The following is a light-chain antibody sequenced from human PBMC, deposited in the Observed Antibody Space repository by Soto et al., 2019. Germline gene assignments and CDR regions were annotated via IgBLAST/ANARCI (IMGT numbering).Light chain of an antibody. Sequence: EIVLTQSPGTLSLSPGERATLSCRASQSVSSSYLAWYQQKPGQAPRLLIYGASSRATGIPDRFSGSGSGTDFTLTINRLETEDFALYYCQQYGSSPPTFGQGTKVDIK. V-gene: IGKV3-20*01. CDR1: QSVSSSY. J-gene: IGKJ1*01. CDR3: QQYGSSPPT. CDR2: GAS.